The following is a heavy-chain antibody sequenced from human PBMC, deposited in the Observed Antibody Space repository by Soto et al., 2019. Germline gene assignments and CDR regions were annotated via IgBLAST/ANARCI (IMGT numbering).Heavy chain of an antibody. CDR3: ARGRDIVVVVAAVGFDY. D-gene: IGHD2-15*01. J-gene: IGHJ4*02. CDR2: IIPIFGTA. CDR1: GGTFSSYA. Sequence: QVQLVQSGAEVKKPGSSVKVSCKASGGTFSSYAISWVRQAPGQGLEWMGGIIPIFGTANYAQKFQGRVTITADESTSTAYMERSRLRSEDTAVYYCARGRDIVVVVAAVGFDYWGQGTLVTVSS. V-gene: IGHV1-69*01.